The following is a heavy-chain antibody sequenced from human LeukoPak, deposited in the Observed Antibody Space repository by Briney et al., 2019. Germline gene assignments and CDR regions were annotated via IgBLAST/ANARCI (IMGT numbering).Heavy chain of an antibody. D-gene: IGHD3-22*01. J-gene: IGHJ4*02. Sequence: GGSLRLSCAASGFTFDDYGMSWVRQAPGKGLEWVSGINWNGGSTGYADSVKGRFTISRDNAKNSLYLQMNSLRAEDTALYYCARDGGDYYDSSGYYYYFDYWSQGTLVTVSS. CDR2: INWNGGST. V-gene: IGHV3-20*04. CDR1: GFTFDDYG. CDR3: ARDGGDYYDSSGYYYYFDY.